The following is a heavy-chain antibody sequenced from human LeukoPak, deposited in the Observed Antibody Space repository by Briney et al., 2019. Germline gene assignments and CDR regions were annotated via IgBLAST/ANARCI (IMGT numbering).Heavy chain of an antibody. CDR1: GYSISSGYY. CDR2: IKQDGSER. Sequence: PSETLSLTCTVSGYSISSGYYWGWIRQPPGKGLEWVANIKQDGSERYYVGSVRGRFTISRDNAKNLLYLQMNSLRAEDTAVYYCARDGGHSTDFDYWGQGTLVTVSS. D-gene: IGHD2/OR15-2a*01. J-gene: IGHJ4*02. CDR3: ARDGGHSTDFDY. V-gene: IGHV3-7*01.